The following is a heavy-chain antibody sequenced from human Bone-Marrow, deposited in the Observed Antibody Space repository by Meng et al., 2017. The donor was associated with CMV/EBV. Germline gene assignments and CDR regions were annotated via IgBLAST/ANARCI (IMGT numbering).Heavy chain of an antibody. CDR2: MNEDGSKK. CDR1: GFTFSRYW. Sequence: GGSLRLSCSASGFTFSRYWMSWVRQAPGKGLEWVANMNEDGSKKYYVDSVRGRFTISRDNAQNFLYLQINSLRAEDSAVYYCARAFLDSCGLGTLVTVSS. V-gene: IGHV3-7*01. CDR3: ARAFLDS. D-gene: IGHD2/OR15-2a*01. J-gene: IGHJ4*02.